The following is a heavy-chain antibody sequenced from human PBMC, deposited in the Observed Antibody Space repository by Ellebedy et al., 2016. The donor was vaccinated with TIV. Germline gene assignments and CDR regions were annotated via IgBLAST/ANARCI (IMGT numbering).Heavy chain of an antibody. V-gene: IGHV3-23*01. J-gene: IGHJ4*02. CDR3: AKSVRGIPQQLTLRGLDY. CDR1: GVTFSMYA. CDR2: ISNGSSST. Sequence: GESLKIPCAASGVTFSMYAMSWVRQAPGKGLEWVSAISNGSSSTYYADSVKGRFTISRDNSKNTLYLQMRSLRAEDSAMYYCAKSVRGIPQQLTLRGLDYWGQGTQVIVSS. D-gene: IGHD3-16*01.